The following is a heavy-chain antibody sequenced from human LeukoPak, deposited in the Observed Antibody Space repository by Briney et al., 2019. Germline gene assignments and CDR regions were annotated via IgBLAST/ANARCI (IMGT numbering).Heavy chain of an antibody. CDR3: ARHPFATPFDF. Sequence: SETLSLTCTVSGASVSGVYWSWIRQPPGEGLEWIGYIYHSGDSNSNPSLKSRVTVSLDTSNNQVSLRLTSVTAADTAVYYCARHPFATPFDFWGRGTLVTVSS. CDR1: GASVSGVY. J-gene: IGHJ4*02. CDR2: IYHSGDS. D-gene: IGHD2-15*01. V-gene: IGHV4-59*08.